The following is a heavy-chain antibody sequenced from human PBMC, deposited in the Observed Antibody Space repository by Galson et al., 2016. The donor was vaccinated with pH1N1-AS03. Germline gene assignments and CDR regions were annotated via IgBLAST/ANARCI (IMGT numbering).Heavy chain of an antibody. J-gene: IGHJ3*02. Sequence: VRQAPGQGLEWLGWLNPSSGGADYAQKSQGRVTMTRDTSICTVYMELSGLRSDDTGVYFCETDGGSSGYAGFFDIWGQGTVVTVSS. CDR3: ETDGGSSGYAGFFDI. V-gene: IGHV1-2*02. D-gene: IGHD3-22*01. CDR2: LNPSSGGA.